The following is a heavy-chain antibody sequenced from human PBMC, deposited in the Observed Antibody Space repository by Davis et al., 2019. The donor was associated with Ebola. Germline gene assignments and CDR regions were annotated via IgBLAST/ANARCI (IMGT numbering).Heavy chain of an antibody. V-gene: IGHV3-21*01. J-gene: IGHJ6*02. CDR2: ISSSSSYI. D-gene: IGHD1-14*01. Sequence: PGGSLRLSCAASGFTFSSYSMNWVRQAPGKGLEWVSSISSSSSYIYYADSVKGRFTISRDNAKNSLYLQMNSLRAEDTAVYYCARVTGTRTYYYGMDVWGQGTTVTVSS. CDR3: ARVTGTRTYYYGMDV. CDR1: GFTFSSYS.